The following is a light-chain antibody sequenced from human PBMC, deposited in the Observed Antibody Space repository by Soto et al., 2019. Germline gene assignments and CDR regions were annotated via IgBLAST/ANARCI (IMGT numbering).Light chain of an antibody. J-gene: IGKJ1*01. CDR3: HQYGIVPWT. V-gene: IGKV3-20*01. CDR1: QSVMY. Sequence: EIVLTQSPGTLSLSPGERATLSCRASQSVMYLAWYQQKPGQAPRLLFYGASNRATGIPGRFSGSGSGTDFTLTISRMEPEDSAVYYCHQYGIVPWTFGQGTKVEIK. CDR2: GAS.